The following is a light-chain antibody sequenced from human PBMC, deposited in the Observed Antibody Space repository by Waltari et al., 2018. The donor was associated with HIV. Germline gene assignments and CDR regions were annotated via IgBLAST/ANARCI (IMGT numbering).Light chain of an antibody. Sequence: QVVLTQSPSASASLGSSVTVTCTLSRGHSNYAIAWHPQRPGRGPRFLMTLKTDGSHTKGDGIPDRFSGSSSMSERYLTISSLQSEDEGDYYCQTWGTGDVVFGGGTKLIVL. V-gene: IGLV4-69*02. CDR2: LKTDGSH. CDR1: RGHSNYA. J-gene: IGLJ2*01. CDR3: QTWGTGDVV.